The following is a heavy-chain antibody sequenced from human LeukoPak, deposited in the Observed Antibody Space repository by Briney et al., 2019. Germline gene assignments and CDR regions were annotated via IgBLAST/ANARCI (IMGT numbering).Heavy chain of an antibody. CDR3: ARGGPGSGWHYYLDY. CDR1: GGSFSDYY. V-gene: IGHV4-34*01. CDR2: ISGTANT. Sequence: SETLSLTCAVYGGSFSDYYWTWIRQPPGERLEWIGEISGTANTKYSPSLKSRVTISLDTSKNQFSLHLSSVTGADTAVYYCARGGPGSGWHYYLDYWGQGTLVTVSS. J-gene: IGHJ4*02. D-gene: IGHD3-22*01.